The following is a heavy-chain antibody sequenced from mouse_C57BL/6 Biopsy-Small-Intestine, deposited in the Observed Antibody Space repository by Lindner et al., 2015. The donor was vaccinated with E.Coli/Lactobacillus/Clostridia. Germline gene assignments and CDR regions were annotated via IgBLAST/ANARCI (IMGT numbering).Heavy chain of an antibody. CDR2: INAGSGNT. CDR1: GYSFTGYA. J-gene: IGHJ4*01. CDR3: ARFSGYDFPADY. Sequence: SVKVSCKASGYSFTGYAIHWVRQAPGQRLEWMGWINAGSGNTKYSQKFQGRVTITRDTSASTAYMELSSLRFEDTAVYFCARFSGYDFPADYWGQGTLVTVSS. D-gene: IGHD1-1*01. V-gene: IGHV1-84*02.